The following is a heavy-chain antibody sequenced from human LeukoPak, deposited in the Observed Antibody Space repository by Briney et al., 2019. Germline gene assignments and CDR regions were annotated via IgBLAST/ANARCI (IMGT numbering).Heavy chain of an antibody. CDR1: GGTFSSYA. D-gene: IGHD1-14*01. V-gene: IGHV1-69*13. CDR3: ARGPPLTFDHTPEGYYHYYMDV. CDR2: IIPIFGTA. Sequence: ASVKVSCKASGGTFSSYAISWVRQAPGQGLEWMGGIIPIFGTANYAQKFQGRVSLTADESTSTVYMELSSLRYDDTAVYYCARGPPLTFDHTPEGYYHYYMDVWGEGTTVTISS. J-gene: IGHJ6*03.